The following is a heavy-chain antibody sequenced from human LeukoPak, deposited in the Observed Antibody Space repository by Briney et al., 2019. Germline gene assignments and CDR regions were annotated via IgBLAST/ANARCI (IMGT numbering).Heavy chain of an antibody. J-gene: IGHJ4*02. Sequence: GGSLRPSCAASGFTFSSYSMNWVRQAPGKGLEWVSSISSSSSYIYYADSVKGRFTISRDNAKNSLYLQMNSLRAEDTAVYYCAREGVDYDSSGYDYWGQGTLVTVSS. D-gene: IGHD3-22*01. CDR2: ISSSSSYI. CDR1: GFTFSSYS. V-gene: IGHV3-21*01. CDR3: AREGVDYDSSGYDY.